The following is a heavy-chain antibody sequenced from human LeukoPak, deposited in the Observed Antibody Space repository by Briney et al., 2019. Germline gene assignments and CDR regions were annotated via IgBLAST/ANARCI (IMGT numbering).Heavy chain of an antibody. CDR1: GFTFSRDT. CDR2: MKSNGGNT. J-gene: IGHJ4*02. Sequence: SGGSLRLSCSVSGFTFSRDTMHWVRQPPGKGLEYVSAMKSNGGNTYYADSVKGRFSISNDHSKHTLYVQMTSLRADDTALYYCVGGGVFSWGGGNCYCVCWGQGTLVTVSS. CDR3: VGGGVFSWGGGNCYCVC. D-gene: IGHD2-15*01. V-gene: IGHV3-64*05.